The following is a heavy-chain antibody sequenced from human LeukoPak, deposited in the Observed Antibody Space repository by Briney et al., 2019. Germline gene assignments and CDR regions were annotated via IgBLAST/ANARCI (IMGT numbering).Heavy chain of an antibody. D-gene: IGHD5-18*01. CDR3: AKTSRGYSYGLKYFDY. CDR2: ISYDGSNK. J-gene: IGHJ4*02. V-gene: IGHV3-30*18. Sequence: QSGGSLRLSCAASGFTFSSYGMHWVRQAPGKGLEWVAVISYDGSNKYYADSMKGRFTISRDNSKNTLYLQMNSLRAEDAAVYYCAKTSRGYSYGLKYFDYWGQGTLVTVSS. CDR1: GFTFSSYG.